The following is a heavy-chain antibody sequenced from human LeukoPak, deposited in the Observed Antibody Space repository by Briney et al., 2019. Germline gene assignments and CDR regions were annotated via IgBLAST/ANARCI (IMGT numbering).Heavy chain of an antibody. D-gene: IGHD4-17*01. Sequence: SQTLSLTCTVSGGSISSGGYYWSWIRQPPGKGLEWIGYIYHSGSTYYNPSLKSRVTISVDRSKNQFSLKLSSVTAADTAVYYCARGPRYGDYLLWGRGTPVTVSS. V-gene: IGHV4-30-2*01. J-gene: IGHJ2*01. CDR2: IYHSGST. CDR1: GGSISSGGYY. CDR3: ARGPRYGDYLL.